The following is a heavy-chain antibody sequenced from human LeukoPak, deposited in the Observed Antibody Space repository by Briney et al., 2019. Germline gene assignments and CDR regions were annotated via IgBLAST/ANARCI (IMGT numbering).Heavy chain of an antibody. CDR1: GFTFSSYA. J-gene: IGHJ4*02. V-gene: IGHV3-30-3*01. CDR2: ISYDGSNK. CDR3: AKDGVVAATRVYVDY. D-gene: IGHD2-15*01. Sequence: GGSLRLSCAASGFTFSSYAMHWVRQAPGKGLEWVAVISYDGSNKYYADSVKGRFTISRDNSKNTLYLQMNSLRPEDTAVYYCAKDGVVAATRVYVDYWGQGTLVTVSS.